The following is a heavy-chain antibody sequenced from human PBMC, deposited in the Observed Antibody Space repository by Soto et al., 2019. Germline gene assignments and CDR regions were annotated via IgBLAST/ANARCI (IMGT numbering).Heavy chain of an antibody. CDR3: ARVVPLYYGMDV. D-gene: IGHD2-15*01. CDR1: GFTFSSYA. Sequence: EVQLLESGGGLVQPGGSLRLSCAASGFTFSSYAMSWVRQAPGKGLEWVSAISGSGGSTYYADSVKGRFTISRDNSKNTLYLHMNSLRAEDTAVYYCARVVPLYYGMDVWGQGTTVTVSS. CDR2: ISGSGGST. V-gene: IGHV3-23*01. J-gene: IGHJ6*02.